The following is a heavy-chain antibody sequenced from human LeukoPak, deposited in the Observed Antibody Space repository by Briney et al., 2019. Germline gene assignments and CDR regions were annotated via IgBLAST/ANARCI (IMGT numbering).Heavy chain of an antibody. V-gene: IGHV4-59*08. CDR3: AGHPRWITGAGNAFDI. CDR1: VGFLSSYY. Sequence: PSETLALTCTVSVGFLSSYYWSWIPQPPGKGLEWIGYIYYSGSTYYNPSLKSRVTISVDTSINQLSLKLSSVFSVKQGVYYAAGHPRWITGAGNAFDIWGQGTMVTVSS. D-gene: IGHD1-20*01. J-gene: IGHJ3*02. CDR2: IYYSGST.